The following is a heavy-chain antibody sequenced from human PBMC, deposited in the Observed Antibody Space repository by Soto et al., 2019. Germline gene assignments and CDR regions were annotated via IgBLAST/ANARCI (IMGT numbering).Heavy chain of an antibody. CDR1: GGSFSGYY. D-gene: IGHD3-3*01. J-gene: IGHJ5*02. CDR2: INHSGST. V-gene: IGHV4-34*01. Sequence: SETLSLTCAVYGGSFSGYYWSWIRQPPGKGLEWIGEINHSGSTNYNPSLKSRVTISVDTSKNQFSLKLSSVTAADTAVYYCARGPFFSVRFEPWGQGTLVTVSS. CDR3: ARGPFFSVRFEP.